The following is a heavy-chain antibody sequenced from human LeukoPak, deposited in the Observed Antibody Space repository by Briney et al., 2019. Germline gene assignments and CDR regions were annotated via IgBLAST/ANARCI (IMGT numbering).Heavy chain of an antibody. CDR2: IYYSGST. V-gene: IGHV4-61*05. J-gene: IGHJ3*02. Sequence: SETLSLTCTVSGGSISSSSYYWGWIRQPPGKGLEWIGHIYYSGSTNYNPSLKSRVTISVDTSKNQFSLKLNSVTAADTAVYYCARGILTGPIYAFDIWGQGTMVTVSS. CDR3: ARGILTGPIYAFDI. CDR1: GGSISSSSYY. D-gene: IGHD3-9*01.